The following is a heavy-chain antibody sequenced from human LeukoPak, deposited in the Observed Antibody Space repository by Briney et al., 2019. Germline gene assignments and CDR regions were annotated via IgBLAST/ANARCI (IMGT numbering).Heavy chain of an antibody. CDR3: ARDPPGPAAMGWFDP. CDR2: IYYSGSA. J-gene: IGHJ5*02. CDR1: GGSFSSSNDY. D-gene: IGHD2-2*01. V-gene: IGHV4-39*07. Sequence: PSETLSLTCTVSGGSFSSSNDYWGWIRQPPGKGLEWIGSIYYSGSAYYNPSLKSRVTISVDSSKNQFSLKLSSVTAADTAVYYCARDPPGPAAMGWFDPWGQGTLVTVSS.